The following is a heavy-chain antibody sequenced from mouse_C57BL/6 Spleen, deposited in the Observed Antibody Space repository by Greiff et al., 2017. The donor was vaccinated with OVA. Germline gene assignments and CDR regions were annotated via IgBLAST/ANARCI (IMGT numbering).Heavy chain of an antibody. V-gene: IGHV1-55*01. CDR2: IYPGSGST. CDR3: ARSYYGNPFAY. CDR1: GYTFTSYW. Sequence: VQLPQPGAELVKPGASVKLSCKASGYTFTSYWITWVKQRPGQGLEWIGDIYPGSGSTNYNEKFKSKATLTVDTSSSTAYMQLSSLTSEDSAVYYCARSYYGNPFAYWGQGTLVTVSA. D-gene: IGHD2-10*01. J-gene: IGHJ3*01.